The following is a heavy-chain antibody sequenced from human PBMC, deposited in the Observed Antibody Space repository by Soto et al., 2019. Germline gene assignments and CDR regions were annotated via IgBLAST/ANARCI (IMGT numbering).Heavy chain of an antibody. D-gene: IGHD6-13*01. CDR1: GYSFTSYW. Sequence: GESLKISCKGSGYSFTSYWISLVRQMPGKGLEVIGSIYPSYSYTNYSPSFQGHVTLSANQSISTAYPQWSSLKASDPAMYYFKSGIAAASTTCCSGMDVWGQGTTVTVSS. CDR2: IYPSYSYT. CDR3: KSGIAAASTTCCSGMDV. J-gene: IGHJ6*02. V-gene: IGHV5-10-1*01.